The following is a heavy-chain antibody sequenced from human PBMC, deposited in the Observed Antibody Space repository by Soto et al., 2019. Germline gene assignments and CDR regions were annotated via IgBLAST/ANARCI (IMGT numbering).Heavy chain of an antibody. J-gene: IGHJ4*02. CDR3: VREDILGVRSFDY. Sequence: GGSLRLSCAASGFTFSAYSVNWVRQAPGKGLQWISYISSGSKTIYYADSVKGRFIVSRDNAKNSQYLQMNSLRDEDTAVYYCVREDILGVRSFDYWGQGTLVTVSS. CDR1: GFTFSAYS. V-gene: IGHV3-48*02. D-gene: IGHD3-9*01. CDR2: ISSGSKTI.